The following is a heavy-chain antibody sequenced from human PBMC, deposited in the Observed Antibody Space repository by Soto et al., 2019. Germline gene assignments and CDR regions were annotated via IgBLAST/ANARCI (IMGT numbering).Heavy chain of an antibody. CDR3: ARGIGYSYGLLWFDP. D-gene: IGHD5-18*01. CDR1: GGSISSGGYS. J-gene: IGHJ5*02. V-gene: IGHV4-30-2*01. Sequence: QLQLQESGSGLVKPSQTLSLTCAVSGGSISSGGYSWSWIRQPPGKGLEWIGYIYHSGSTYYNPSLKSRVTFSVDRSKNQFPLKLSSVTAADTAVYYCARGIGYSYGLLWFDPWGQGTLVTVSS. CDR2: IYHSGST.